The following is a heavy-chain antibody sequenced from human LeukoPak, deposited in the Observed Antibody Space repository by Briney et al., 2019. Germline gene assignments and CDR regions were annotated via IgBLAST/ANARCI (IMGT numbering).Heavy chain of an antibody. D-gene: IGHD1-26*01. V-gene: IGHV3-21*01. Sequence: GGSLRLSCAASGFTFSDYTMNWVRQAPGKGLQWVLSISNSGAYIYYADSLKGRFTISRDNARNSLYLQMNSLRAEDTAVYYCVRVGATGGYWGQGTLVTVSS. CDR1: GFTFSDYT. CDR3: VRVGATGGY. CDR2: ISNSGAYI. J-gene: IGHJ4*02.